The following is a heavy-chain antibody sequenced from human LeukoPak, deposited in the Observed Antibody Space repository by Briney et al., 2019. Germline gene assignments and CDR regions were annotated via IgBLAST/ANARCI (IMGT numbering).Heavy chain of an antibody. J-gene: IGHJ2*01. Sequence: PGGSLRLSCAASGFTFSSYAMSWVRQAPGKGLEWVSAISGSGGSTYYADSVKGRFTISRDNSRNTLYLQMNSLRAEDTAVYYCAKDSEKWELLTGYWYFDLWGRGTLVTVSS. CDR2: ISGSGGST. CDR3: AKDSEKWELLTGYWYFDL. D-gene: IGHD1-26*01. V-gene: IGHV3-23*01. CDR1: GFTFSSYA.